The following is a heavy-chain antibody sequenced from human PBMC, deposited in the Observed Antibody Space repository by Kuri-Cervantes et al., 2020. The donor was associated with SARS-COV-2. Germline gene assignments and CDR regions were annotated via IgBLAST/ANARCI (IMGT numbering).Heavy chain of an antibody. CDR3: ARVEYSSGWYVDY. V-gene: IGHV1-2*02. J-gene: IGHJ4*02. CDR1: GYSFTGYY. CDR2: IHPGSGGT. Sequence: ASVKVSCKASGYSFTGYYMHWVRQAPGQGLEWMGWIHPGSGGTNYAQKFQGRVTMTRDTSIDTAYLELSSLRSDDTAVYYCARVEYSSGWYVDYWGQGTLVTVSS. D-gene: IGHD6-19*01.